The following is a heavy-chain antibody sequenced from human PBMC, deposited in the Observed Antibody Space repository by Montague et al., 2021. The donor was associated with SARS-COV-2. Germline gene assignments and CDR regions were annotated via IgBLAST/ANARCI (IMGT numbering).Heavy chain of an antibody. CDR3: ARDPHYDILTGYYSY. D-gene: IGHD3-9*01. V-gene: IGHV3-21*01. CDR2: ISSSSSYI. J-gene: IGHJ4*02. Sequence: SLRLSCAASGFPFSSYSMNWVRQAPGKGLEWVSSISSSSSYIYYADSVKGRLTISRDNAKNSLYLQMNSLRAEDTAVYYCARDPHYDILTGYYSYWGQGTLVTVSS. CDR1: GFPFSSYS.